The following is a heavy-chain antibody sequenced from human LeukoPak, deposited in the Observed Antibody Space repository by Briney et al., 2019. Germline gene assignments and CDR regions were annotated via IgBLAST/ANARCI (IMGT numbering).Heavy chain of an antibody. Sequence: PGGSLRLSRAASGFTFSSYDMHWVRQATGKGLEWVSAIGTAGDTYYPGSVKGRFTISRENAKNSLYLQMNSLRAGDTAVYYCARATQADYDILTGYYSAAFDIWGQGTMVTVSS. CDR3: ARATQADYDILTGYYSAAFDI. D-gene: IGHD3-9*01. CDR1: GFTFSSYD. CDR2: IGTAGDT. V-gene: IGHV3-13*01. J-gene: IGHJ3*02.